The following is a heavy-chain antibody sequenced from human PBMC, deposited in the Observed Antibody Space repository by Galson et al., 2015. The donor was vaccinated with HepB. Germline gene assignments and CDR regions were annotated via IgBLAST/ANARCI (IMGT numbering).Heavy chain of an antibody. CDR3: ARQQQLVQIAFDI. CDR1: GYTFTSYY. Sequence: SVKVSCKASGYTFTSYYMHWVRQAPGQGLEWMGIINPSGGSTSYAQKLQGRVTMTRDTSTSTVYMELSSLRSEDTAVYYCARQQQLVQIAFDIWGQGTMVTVSS. D-gene: IGHD6-13*01. V-gene: IGHV1-46*04. J-gene: IGHJ3*02. CDR2: INPSGGST.